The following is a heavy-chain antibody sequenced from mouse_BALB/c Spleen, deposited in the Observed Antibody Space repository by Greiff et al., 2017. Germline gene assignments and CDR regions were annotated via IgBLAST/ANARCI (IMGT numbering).Heavy chain of an antibody. CDR1: GFSLTSYG. CDR2: IWAGGST. V-gene: IGHV2-9*02. CDR3: ARAIYDGYYYAMDY. J-gene: IGHJ4*01. D-gene: IGHD2-3*01. Sequence: VKLVESGPGLVAPSQSLSITCTVSGFSLTSYGVHWVRQPPGKGLEWLGVIWAGGSTNYNSALMSRLSISKDNSKSQVFLKMNSLQTDDTAMYYCARAIYDGYYYAMDYWGQGTSVTVSS.